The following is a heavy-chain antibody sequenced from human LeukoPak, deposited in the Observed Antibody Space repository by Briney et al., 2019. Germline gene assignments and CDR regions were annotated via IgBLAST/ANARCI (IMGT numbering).Heavy chain of an antibody. CDR2: INPLSGGT. CDR3: ARGRIAAADSVFSYYMDV. CDR1: GNRLNGYY. J-gene: IGHJ6*03. Sequence: GASVKVSSKSSGNRLNGYYMHWLRQAPGQGLQWMGWINPLSGGTNYAQKFQDRVTLTRDTSITTGYMELTRLRSDNTAIYYCARGRIAAADSVFSYYMDVWGKGTTVTVSS. V-gene: IGHV1-2*02. D-gene: IGHD6-13*01.